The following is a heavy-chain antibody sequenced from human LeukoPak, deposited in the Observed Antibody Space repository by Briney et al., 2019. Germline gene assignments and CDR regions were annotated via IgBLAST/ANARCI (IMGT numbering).Heavy chain of an antibody. CDR1: GYTFIGYY. Sequence: GASVKVSCKASGYTFIGYYMHWVRQAPGQGLEWMGWINPNSGGTNYAQKFQGRVTMTRDTSISTAYMELSRLRSDDTAVYYCAGSGYYDSSGYYRGDPWFDPWGQGTLVTVSS. CDR2: INPNSGGT. CDR3: AGSGYYDSSGYYRGDPWFDP. V-gene: IGHV1-2*02. J-gene: IGHJ5*02. D-gene: IGHD3-22*01.